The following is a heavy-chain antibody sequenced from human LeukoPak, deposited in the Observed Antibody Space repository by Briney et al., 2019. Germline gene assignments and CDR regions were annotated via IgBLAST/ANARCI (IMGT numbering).Heavy chain of an antibody. CDR2: IYYSGIT. Sequence: SETLSLTCTVSGASLTSSSYYWGWIRQPPGKGLEWIGSIYYSGITHYNPALRSRVTISIDSSKIHFSLSLHSVTAADTAVYYCARLPPLWFGGAKGISWGQGTLVTVSS. CDR3: ARLPPLWFGGAKGIS. V-gene: IGHV4-39*02. J-gene: IGHJ5*02. CDR1: GASLTSSSYY. D-gene: IGHD3-10*01.